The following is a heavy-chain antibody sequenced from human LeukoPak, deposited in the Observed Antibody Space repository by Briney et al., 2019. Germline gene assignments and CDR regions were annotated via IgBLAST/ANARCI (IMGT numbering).Heavy chain of an antibody. J-gene: IGHJ4*02. Sequence: PSETPSLTCTVSGGSISSYYWSWIRQPAGKGLEWIGRIYTSGSTNYNPSLKSRVTMSVDTSKNQFSLKLSSVTAADTAVYYCARGRYYYGSGTKNFDYWGQGTLVTVSS. CDR3: ARGRYYYGSGTKNFDY. CDR1: GGSISSYY. CDR2: IYTSGST. V-gene: IGHV4-4*07. D-gene: IGHD3-10*01.